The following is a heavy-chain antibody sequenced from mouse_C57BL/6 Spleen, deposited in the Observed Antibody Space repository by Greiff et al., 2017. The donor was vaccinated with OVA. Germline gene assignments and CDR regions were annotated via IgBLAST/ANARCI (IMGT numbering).Heavy chain of an antibody. J-gene: IGHJ3*01. Sequence: DVMLVESGGGLVKPGGSLKLSCAASGFTFSSYAMSWVRQTPEKRLEWVATISDGGSYTYYPDNVKGRFTISRDNAKNNLYLQMSHLKSEDTAMYYCTMVTTPFAYWGQGTLVTVSA. CDR2: ISDGGSYT. V-gene: IGHV5-4*03. CDR3: TMVTTPFAY. D-gene: IGHD2-2*01. CDR1: GFTFSSYA.